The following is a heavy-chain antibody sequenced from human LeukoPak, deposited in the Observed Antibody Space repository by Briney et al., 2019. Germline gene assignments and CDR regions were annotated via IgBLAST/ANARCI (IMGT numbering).Heavy chain of an antibody. D-gene: IGHD6-13*01. J-gene: IGHJ3*02. CDR1: GGTFSSYA. CDR3: ARGESLGQQLVPDAFDT. V-gene: IGHV1-69*04. Sequence: GASVKVSCKASGGTFSSYAISWVRQAPGQGLEWMGRIIPILGIANYAQKFQGRVTITADKSTSTAYMELSSLRSEDTAVYYCARGESLGQQLVPDAFDTWGQGTMVTVSS. CDR2: IIPILGIA.